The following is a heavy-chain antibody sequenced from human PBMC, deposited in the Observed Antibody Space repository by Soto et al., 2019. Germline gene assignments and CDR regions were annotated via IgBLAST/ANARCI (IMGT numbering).Heavy chain of an antibody. V-gene: IGHV3-53*01. D-gene: IGHD3-9*01. CDR2: IYAGGNT. Sequence: VQLVESGGTLVQPGGSLRLSCAASGFSVTSNYMTWVRQAPGKGLECVSVIYAGGNTYYPDSVKGRFTISSDNSKNTLFLQMNNLRAEDTAVCYCARVTTFYDILTSSYALNYFDYWGQGTRVTVSS. CDR3: ARVTTFYDILTSSYALNYFDY. J-gene: IGHJ4*02. CDR1: GFSVTSNY.